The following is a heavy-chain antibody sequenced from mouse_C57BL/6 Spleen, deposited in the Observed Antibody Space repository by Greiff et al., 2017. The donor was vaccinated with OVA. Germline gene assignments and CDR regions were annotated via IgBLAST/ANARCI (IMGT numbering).Heavy chain of an antibody. Sequence: QVQLKQSGPELVKPGASVKISCKASGYAFSSSWMNWVKQRPGKGLEWIGRIYPGDGDTNYNGKFKGKATLTADKSSSTAYMQLSSLTSEDSAVYFCARSNRAGSYFDYWGQGTTLTVSS. J-gene: IGHJ2*01. CDR1: GYAFSSSW. D-gene: IGHD3-1*01. CDR2: IYPGDGDT. CDR3: ARSNRAGSYFDY. V-gene: IGHV1-82*01.